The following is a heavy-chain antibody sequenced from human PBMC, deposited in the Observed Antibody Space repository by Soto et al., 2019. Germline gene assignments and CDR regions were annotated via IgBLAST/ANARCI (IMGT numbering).Heavy chain of an antibody. CDR1: GFAFSTHA. CDR2: ISSSSRTI. D-gene: IGHD5-12*01. V-gene: IGHV3-48*01. J-gene: IGHJ5*02. Sequence: GGSLRLSCAASGFAFSTHAMNWVRQAPGKGLEWVSYISSSSRTIYCADSVKGRFTISRDNAKNSLYLQMNSLRAEDTAVYYCAREWDGDGYNSGWFDPWGQGTLVTVSS. CDR3: AREWDGDGYNSGWFDP.